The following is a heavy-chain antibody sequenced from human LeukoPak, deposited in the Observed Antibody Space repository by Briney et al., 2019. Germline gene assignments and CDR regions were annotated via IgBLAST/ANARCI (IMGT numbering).Heavy chain of an antibody. J-gene: IGHJ4*02. Sequence: PGGSLRLSCTASGFTFRSYVFSWVRQAPGKGLEWVSAISDSGDGTYYADSVKGRFTISRDNSKNTLYLQMNGLGAEDTAVYYCAEAHAIRLFDYWGQGTLVTVSS. D-gene: IGHD5-12*01. V-gene: IGHV3-23*01. CDR1: GFTFRSYV. CDR2: ISDSGDGT. CDR3: AEAHAIRLFDY.